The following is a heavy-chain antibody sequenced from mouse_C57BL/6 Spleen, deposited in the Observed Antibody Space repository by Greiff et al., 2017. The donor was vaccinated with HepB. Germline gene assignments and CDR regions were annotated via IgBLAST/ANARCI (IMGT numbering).Heavy chain of an antibody. CDR3: ARGASLPLFDY. CDR2: IHPNSGST. D-gene: IGHD6-1*01. J-gene: IGHJ2*01. CDR1: GYTFTSYW. V-gene: IGHV1-64*01. Sequence: VQLQQSGAELVKPGASVKLSCKASGYTFTSYWMHWVKQRPGQGLEWIGMIHPNSGSTNYNEKFKSKATLTVDKSSSTAYMQLSSLTSEDSAVYYCARGASLPLFDYWGQGTTLTVSS.